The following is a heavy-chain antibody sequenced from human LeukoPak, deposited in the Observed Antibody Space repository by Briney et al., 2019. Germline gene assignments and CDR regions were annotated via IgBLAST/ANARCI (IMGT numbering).Heavy chain of an antibody. Sequence: GGSLRLSCAASGFTFSSYSMNWVRQAPGKGLEWVSSISSSSSCIYYADSVKGRFTISRDNAKNALYLQMNGLRAEDTAVYYCAREFCSGGSCRAAFDIWGQGTMVTVSS. CDR1: GFTFSSYS. CDR2: ISSSSSCI. V-gene: IGHV3-21*01. CDR3: AREFCSGGSCRAAFDI. J-gene: IGHJ3*02. D-gene: IGHD2-15*01.